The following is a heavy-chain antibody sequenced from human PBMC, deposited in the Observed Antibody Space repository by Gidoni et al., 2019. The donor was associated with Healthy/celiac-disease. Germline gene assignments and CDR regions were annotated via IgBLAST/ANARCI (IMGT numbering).Heavy chain of an antibody. CDR2: IDWDDDK. D-gene: IGHD3-9*01. Sequence: QVTLRESGPALVKPTQTLTLTCTFSGFSLSTSGMCVSWIRQPPGKALEWLALIDWDDDKYYSTSLKTRLTISKDTSKNQVVLTMTNMDPVDTATYYCALNNYDILTGYYSLLDYWGQGTLVTVSS. CDR1: GFSLSTSGMC. V-gene: IGHV2-70*01. CDR3: ALNNYDILTGYYSLLDY. J-gene: IGHJ4*02.